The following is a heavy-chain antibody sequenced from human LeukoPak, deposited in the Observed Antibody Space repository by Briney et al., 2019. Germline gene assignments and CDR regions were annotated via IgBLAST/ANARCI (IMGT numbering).Heavy chain of an antibody. CDR1: GGTFSSYA. Sequence: EASVKVSCKASGGTFSSYAISWVRQAPGQGLEWMGGIIPIFGTANYAQKFQGRVTITADESTSTAYMELSSLRSEDTAVYYCARDMPMVRGVISDAFDIWGQGTMVTVSS. D-gene: IGHD3-10*01. J-gene: IGHJ3*02. CDR2: IIPIFGTA. CDR3: ARDMPMVRGVISDAFDI. V-gene: IGHV1-69*01.